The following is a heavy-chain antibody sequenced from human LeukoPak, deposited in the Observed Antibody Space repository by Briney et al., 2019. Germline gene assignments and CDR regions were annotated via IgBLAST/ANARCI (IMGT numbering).Heavy chain of an antibody. J-gene: IGHJ4*02. D-gene: IGHD4-17*01. Sequence: GGSPRLSCAASGFTFSNFWMHWVRQAPGKGLVGVSRINSDGSDTRYADSVKGRFTISRDNAKNTVYLQMNSLRADDTAVYYCVRGGYGETSVTWWGQGTLVTVSS. CDR3: VRGGYGETSVTW. V-gene: IGHV3-74*01. CDR1: GFTFSNFW. CDR2: INSDGSDT.